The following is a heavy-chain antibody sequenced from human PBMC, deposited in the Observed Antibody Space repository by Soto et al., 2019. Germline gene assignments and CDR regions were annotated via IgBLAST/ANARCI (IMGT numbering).Heavy chain of an antibody. D-gene: IGHD3-16*01. CDR3: VRIRYQLPSSVLWLDP. CDR1: GGFLSESY. CDR2: INHVGGT. Sequence: NPSDTLVLTGPLYGGFLSESYWTRVGQPPWKGLEWIVEINHVGGTNYNPSLKTRVTMWVDTSQNHVSLRLISVTAADTAMYFCVRIRYQLPSSVLWLDPWGQGTPVTVSS. V-gene: IGHV4-34*01. J-gene: IGHJ5*02.